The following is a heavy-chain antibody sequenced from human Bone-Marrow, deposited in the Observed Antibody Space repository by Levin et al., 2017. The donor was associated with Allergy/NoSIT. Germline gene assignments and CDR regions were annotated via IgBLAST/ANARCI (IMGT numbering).Heavy chain of an antibody. V-gene: IGHV3-23*01. CDR2: ISGSGATT. CDR1: GFTFNNYA. CDR3: AKDYLTADPLGFDY. J-gene: IGHJ4*02. D-gene: IGHD2/OR15-2a*01. Sequence: LSLTCAVSGFTFNNYAMNWVRQARGKGLEWVSAISGSGATTYYGDSVKGRFTISRDNSKNTLYLQMNSLRAEDTAIYYCAKDYLTADPLGFDYWGQGTLVTVSS.